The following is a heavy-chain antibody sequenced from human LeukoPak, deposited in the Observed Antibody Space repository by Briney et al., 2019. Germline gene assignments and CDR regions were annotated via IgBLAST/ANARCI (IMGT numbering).Heavy chain of an antibody. CDR2: ITDSGGTT. CDR3: ASATNYDSSGYYLDY. CDR1: RFTFSSYA. J-gene: IGHJ4*02. Sequence: GGSLGLSCAASRFTFSSYAMTWVRQAPGKGLEWVSAITDSGGTTFYADSVKGRFTISRDNSKNTLYLQMNSLRAEDTAVYYCASATNYDSSGYYLDYWGQGTLVTVSS. D-gene: IGHD3-22*01. V-gene: IGHV3-23*01.